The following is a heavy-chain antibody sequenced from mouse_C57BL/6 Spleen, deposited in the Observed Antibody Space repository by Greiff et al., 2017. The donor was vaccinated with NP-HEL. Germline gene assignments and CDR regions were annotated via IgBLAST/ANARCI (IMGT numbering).Heavy chain of an antibody. Sequence: VQLHQSGPELVKPGASVKISCKASGYSFTGYYMNWVEQSPEKSLEWIGEINPSTGGTTYNQKFKAKATLTVDKSSSTAYMQLKSLTSEDSAVYYCAREDYYGSSYEAYWGQGTLVTVSA. V-gene: IGHV1-42*01. CDR3: AREDYYGSSYEAY. D-gene: IGHD1-1*01. J-gene: IGHJ3*01. CDR2: INPSTGGT. CDR1: GYSFTGYY.